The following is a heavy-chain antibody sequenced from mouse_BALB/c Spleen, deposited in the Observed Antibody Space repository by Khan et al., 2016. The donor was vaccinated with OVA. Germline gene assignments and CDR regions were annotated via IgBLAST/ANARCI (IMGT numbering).Heavy chain of an antibody. V-gene: IGHV3-2*02. D-gene: IGHD4-1*01. CDR3: SSELGRYYAMDY. CDR1: GYSITRDYA. CDR2: ISNSGSA. J-gene: IGHJ4*01. Sequence: EVKLEESGPGLVKPSQSLSLTCTVTGYSITRDYAWNWIRQFPGNELEWMGYISNSGSASYNPSLKSRISITRDTSKNQFFLQLDSVIPEDTATYYCSSELGRYYAMDYWGQGTSVTVSS.